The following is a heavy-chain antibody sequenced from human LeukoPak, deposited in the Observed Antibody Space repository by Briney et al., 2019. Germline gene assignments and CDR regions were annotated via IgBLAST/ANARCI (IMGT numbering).Heavy chain of an antibody. Sequence: SETLSLTCTVSGGSISNYYWTWIRQPPGKGLEWIGYINYSGSTNYNPSLKSRVTISVDRSENQFSLNLSSVTAADTAVYYCVRSEMGGYTFDYWGQGTLVTVSS. CDR2: INYSGST. CDR1: GGSISNYY. D-gene: IGHD5-24*01. CDR3: VRSEMGGYTFDY. V-gene: IGHV4-59*01. J-gene: IGHJ4*02.